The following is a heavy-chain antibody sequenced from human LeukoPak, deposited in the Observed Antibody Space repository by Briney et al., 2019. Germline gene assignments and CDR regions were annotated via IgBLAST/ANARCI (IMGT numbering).Heavy chain of an antibody. CDR1: GGSISSGGYS. CDR3: ARGGDGDNDFDY. Sequence: PSETLSLTCAVSGGSISSGGYSWSWIRQPPGKGLEWIGYIYHSGSTYYNPSLKSRVTISVDRSKNQFSLKLSSVTAADTAVYYCARGGDGDNDFDYWGQGTLVAVSS. J-gene: IGHJ4*02. CDR2: IYHSGST. D-gene: IGHD4-17*01. V-gene: IGHV4-30-2*01.